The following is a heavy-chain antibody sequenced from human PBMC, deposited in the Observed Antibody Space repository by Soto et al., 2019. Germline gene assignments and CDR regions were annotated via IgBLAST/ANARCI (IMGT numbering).Heavy chain of an antibody. CDR1: GFTFSSYW. D-gene: IGHD2-15*01. CDR2: INSDGSST. CDR3: VRTSLVVAAATREDY. Sequence: GGSLRLSCAASGFTFSSYWMHWVRQAPGKGLVWVSRINSDGSSTSYADSVKGRFTISRDNAKNTLYLQMNSQRAEDTAVYYCVRTSLVVAAATREDYWGQGTLVTVSS. J-gene: IGHJ4*02. V-gene: IGHV3-74*01.